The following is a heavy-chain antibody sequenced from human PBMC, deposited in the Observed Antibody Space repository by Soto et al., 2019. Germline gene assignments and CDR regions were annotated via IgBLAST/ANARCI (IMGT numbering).Heavy chain of an antibody. CDR1: GFTFSSYG. V-gene: IGHV3-30*18. J-gene: IGHJ4*02. CDR2: ISYDGSNK. CDR3: AKDRYYDSSGYPLDY. D-gene: IGHD3-22*01. Sequence: QVQLVESGGGVVQPGRSLRLSCAASGFTFSSYGMHWVRQAPGKGLEWVAVISYDGSNKYYAASVKGRFTISRDNSKNTLYLQMNSLRAEDTAVYYCAKDRYYDSSGYPLDYWGQGTLVTVSS.